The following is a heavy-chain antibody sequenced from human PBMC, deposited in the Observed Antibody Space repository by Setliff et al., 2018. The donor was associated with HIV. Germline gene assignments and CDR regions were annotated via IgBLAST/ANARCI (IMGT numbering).Heavy chain of an antibody. CDR2: ISGSGDST. CDR3: AKTLPTLYPPHDYYFATDV. J-gene: IGHJ6*02. D-gene: IGHD2-15*01. CDR1: GFTFGSYA. Sequence: PGGSLRLSCAPSGFTFGSYAMSWVRQAPGKGLEWVSVISGSGDSTFYADSLKGRFTISRDNSKNTLYLQMNSLRAEDTAVYYCAKTLPTLYPPHDYYFATDVWGQGTTVTV. V-gene: IGHV3-23*01.